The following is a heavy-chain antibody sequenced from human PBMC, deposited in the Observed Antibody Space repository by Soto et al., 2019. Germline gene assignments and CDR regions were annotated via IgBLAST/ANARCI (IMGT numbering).Heavy chain of an antibody. J-gene: IGHJ4*02. Sequence: EVQLVESGGGLVQPGGSLRLSCAVSGLTVSSTYMNWVRQATGKGLEWVSVIHSGGNTYYADSVKGRFTISRDNSKNTVSLQMSSLRGEDTAVYFCARALVTIPPRTFDYWGQGTLVTVSS. CDR2: IHSGGNT. D-gene: IGHD2-21*02. V-gene: IGHV3-66*01. CDR1: GLTVSSTY. CDR3: ARALVTIPPRTFDY.